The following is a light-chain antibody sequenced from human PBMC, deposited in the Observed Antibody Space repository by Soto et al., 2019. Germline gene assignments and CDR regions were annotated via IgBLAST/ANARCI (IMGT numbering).Light chain of an antibody. Sequence: YELTQPPSVSVAPGQTAIVTCDGNNIGSNSVHWYQQKPGRAPVLVVYADSDRPSGVPERFSGSNSGNTATLTISRVEAGDEADYYCQVWDSSTDDLYVFGPGTKVTVL. J-gene: IGLJ1*01. CDR1: NIGSNS. CDR3: QVWDSSTDDLYV. V-gene: IGLV3-21*02. CDR2: ADS.